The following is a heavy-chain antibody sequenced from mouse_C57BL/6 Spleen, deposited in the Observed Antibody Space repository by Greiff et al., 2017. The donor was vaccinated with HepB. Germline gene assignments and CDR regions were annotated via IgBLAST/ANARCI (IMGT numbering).Heavy chain of an antibody. CDR2: IHPNSGST. D-gene: IGHD2-13*01. J-gene: IGHJ3*01. CDR3: ASGEIGGFAY. V-gene: IGHV1-64*01. CDR1: GYTFTSYW. Sequence: QVQLKQPGAELVKPGASVKLSCKASGYTFTSYWMHWVKQRPGQGLEWIGMIHPNSGSTNYNEKFKSKATLTVDKSSSTAYMQLSSLTSEDSAVYYCASGEIGGFAYWGQGTLVTVSA.